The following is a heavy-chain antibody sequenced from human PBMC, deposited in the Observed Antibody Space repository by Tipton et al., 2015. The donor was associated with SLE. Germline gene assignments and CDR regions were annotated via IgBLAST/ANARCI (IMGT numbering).Heavy chain of an antibody. CDR1: GGSISSHY. Sequence: TLSLTCTVSGGSISSHYCSWLRQPPGKGLEWIGYISYSETTNYNPSLKSRVTISVDTSKNQFSLKLRSVTAADTAVYYCAGGTGAYFDHWGQGTLVTVSS. CDR3: AGGTGAYFDH. CDR2: ISYSETT. D-gene: IGHD3-16*01. J-gene: IGHJ4*02. V-gene: IGHV4-59*11.